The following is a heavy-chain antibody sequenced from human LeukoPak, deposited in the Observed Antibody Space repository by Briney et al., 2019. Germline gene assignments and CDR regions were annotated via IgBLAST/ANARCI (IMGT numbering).Heavy chain of an antibody. CDR3: ARHLGYSYGYYFDY. CDR2: IYYSGST. J-gene: IGHJ4*02. Sequence: PSETLSLTCAVYGGSFNGYYWGWIRQPPGKGREWIGSIYYSGSTYYNPSLKSRVTISVDTSKNQFSLKLSSVTAADTAVYYCARHLGYSYGYYFDYWGQGTLVTVSS. D-gene: IGHD5-18*01. CDR1: GGSFNGYY. V-gene: IGHV4-39*01.